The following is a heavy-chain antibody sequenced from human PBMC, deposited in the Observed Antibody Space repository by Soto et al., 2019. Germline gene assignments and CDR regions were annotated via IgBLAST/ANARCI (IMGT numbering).Heavy chain of an antibody. D-gene: IGHD5-18*01. CDR2: INPSGGST. J-gene: IGHJ5*02. CDR1: GYTFTSYY. CDR3: ARDESIPPAMVWFDP. Sequence: ASVKVSFKASGYTFTSYYMHWVRQAPGQGLEWMGIINPSGGSTSYAQKFQGRVTMTRDTSTSTVYMELSSLRSEDTAVYYCARDESIPPAMVWFDPWGQGTLVSVSS. V-gene: IGHV1-46*03.